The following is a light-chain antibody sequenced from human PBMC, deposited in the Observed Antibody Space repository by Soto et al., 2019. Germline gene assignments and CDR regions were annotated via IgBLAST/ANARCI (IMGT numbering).Light chain of an antibody. J-gene: IGKJ4*01. V-gene: IGKV1-12*01. CDR1: QGISSR. CDR2: AAS. Sequence: DIQMTQSPSSVSASVGDRVNITCRASQGISSRLAWYQQKPGKAPKVLIDAASSLQSGVPSRFSGSGSGTDFTLTISSLQPEDFATYYCQQANSFPPTFGGGTKVEIK. CDR3: QQANSFPPT.